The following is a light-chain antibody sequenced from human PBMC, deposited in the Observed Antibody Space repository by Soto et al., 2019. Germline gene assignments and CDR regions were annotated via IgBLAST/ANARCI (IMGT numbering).Light chain of an antibody. CDR3: QQRSNWPLT. V-gene: IGKV3-11*01. J-gene: IGKJ4*01. CDR1: QTLRGY. CDR2: DTS. Sequence: EIVLTQSPATLSLSPGERATLSCRASQTLRGYLGWYLQKPGQAPRLLIYDTSNRATGIPARFSGSGSGTDYTLTISSLDPEDFAVYYCQQRSNWPLTFGGGTKVEIK.